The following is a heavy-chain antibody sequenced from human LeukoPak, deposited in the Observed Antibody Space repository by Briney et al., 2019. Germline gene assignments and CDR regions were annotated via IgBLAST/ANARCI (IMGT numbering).Heavy chain of an antibody. D-gene: IGHD6-25*01. CDR1: GFTFSTYL. V-gene: IGHV3-23*01. Sequence: GGSLRLSCAASGFTFSTYLMHWVRQAPGKGLEWVSVIRGSGTTDYADSVKGRFTISRDNSKNTLYLQMNSLRAEDTAVYYCAKSGSGLDPWGQGTLVTVSS. CDR3: AKSGSGLDP. CDR2: IRGSGTT. J-gene: IGHJ5*02.